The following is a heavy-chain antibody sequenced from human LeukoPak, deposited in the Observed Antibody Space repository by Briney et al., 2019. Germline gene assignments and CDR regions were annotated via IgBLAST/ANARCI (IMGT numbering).Heavy chain of an antibody. J-gene: IGHJ4*02. Sequence: ASVKVSCKASGYTFTDYYMHWVRQAPGQGLEWMGWINPNNGGTNYAQRFQGRVTMTRDTSISTAYTELSRLRSDDTAVYYCARIINDYIWGSYRTYYFDYWGQGTLVTVSS. CDR1: GYTFTDYY. V-gene: IGHV1-2*02. CDR2: INPNNGGT. CDR3: ARIINDYIWGSYRTYYFDY. D-gene: IGHD3-16*02.